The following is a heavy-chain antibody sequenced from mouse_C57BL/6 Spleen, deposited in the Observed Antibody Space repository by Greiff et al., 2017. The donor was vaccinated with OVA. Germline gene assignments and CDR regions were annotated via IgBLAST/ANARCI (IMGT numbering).Heavy chain of an antibody. CDR2: IYPRDGST. CDR1: GYTFTSYD. V-gene: IGHV1-85*01. CDR3: ARGNTVVARYAMDY. Sequence: QVQLKESGPELVKPGASVKLSCKASGYTFTSYDINWVKQRPGQGLEWIGWIYPRDGSTKYNEKFKGKATLTVDTSSSTAYMELHSLTSEDSAVYFCARGNTVVARYAMDYWGQGTSVTVSS. D-gene: IGHD1-1*01. J-gene: IGHJ4*01.